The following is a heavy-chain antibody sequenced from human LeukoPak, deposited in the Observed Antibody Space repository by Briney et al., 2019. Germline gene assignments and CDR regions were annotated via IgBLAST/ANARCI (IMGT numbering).Heavy chain of an antibody. V-gene: IGHV3-7*01. D-gene: IGHD3/OR15-3a*01. J-gene: IGHJ4*02. CDR1: GFTFTTYW. Sequence: GGSLRLSCAASGFTFTTYWMTWVRQAPGKGLEWVANIKEDGSQKYYVDSVKGRFTISRDNAKNSLYLQMDSLKAEDTAVYYCAREDWANDYWGQGTLVTVSS. CDR2: IKEDGSQK. CDR3: AREDWANDY.